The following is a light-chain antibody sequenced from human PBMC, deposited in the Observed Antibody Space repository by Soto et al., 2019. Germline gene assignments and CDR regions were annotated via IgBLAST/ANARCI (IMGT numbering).Light chain of an antibody. Sequence: QSVLTQPPSVSAAPGQTVTISCSGSSSNIENNYVSWYQQVPGAAPKLLIYDSNKRPSGIPERFSASKSGTSATLAITGLQTGDEADYYCGAWDGSLRLYVFGSGTKVTVL. V-gene: IGLV1-51*01. J-gene: IGLJ1*01. CDR1: SSNIENNY. CDR3: GAWDGSLRLYV. CDR2: DSN.